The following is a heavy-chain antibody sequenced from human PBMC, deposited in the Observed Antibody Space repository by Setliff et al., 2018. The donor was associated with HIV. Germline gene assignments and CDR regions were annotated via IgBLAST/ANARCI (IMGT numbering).Heavy chain of an antibody. CDR1: GYSISSGYY. J-gene: IGHJ4*02. V-gene: IGHV4-38-2*01. D-gene: IGHD3-22*01. CDR2: VSPGGST. CDR3: ARVIQSSSFPFEC. Sequence: SETLSLTCAVSGYSISSGYYWGWIRQPPGEGLEWIGSVSPGGSTYYNPSLKSRATISVDTSKTQFSLNLTSVTAADTAIYYCARVIQSSSFPFECWGQGALVTVSS.